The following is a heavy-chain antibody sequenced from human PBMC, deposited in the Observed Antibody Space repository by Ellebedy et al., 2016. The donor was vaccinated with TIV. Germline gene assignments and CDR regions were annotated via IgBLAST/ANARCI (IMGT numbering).Heavy chain of an antibody. Sequence: GGSLRLSCAASTFTFSTYAMTWVRQAPGKGLEWVSSVSGRGDSAYYADSVKGRFIISRDNSKNTLYLLMNSLRAEDTAVYYCAKDFEGAYYYDEGFDPWGQGTLVTVSS. J-gene: IGHJ5*02. CDR1: TFTFSTYA. CDR3: AKDFEGAYYYDEGFDP. D-gene: IGHD3-22*01. CDR2: VSGRGDSA. V-gene: IGHV3-23*01.